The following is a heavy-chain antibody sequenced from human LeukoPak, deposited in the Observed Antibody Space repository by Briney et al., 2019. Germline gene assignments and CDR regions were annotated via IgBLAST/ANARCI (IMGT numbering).Heavy chain of an antibody. CDR1: GFTFDDYA. D-gene: IGHD5-18*01. CDR2: ISWNSGSI. Sequence: PGGSLRLSCAASGFTFDDYAMQWVRQAPGRGLEWVSGISWNSGSIGYADSVTGRFTISRDNAKNSLYLQMNSLRAEDMALYYCAKDMGATWIPLWPDYWGQGTLVTVSS. V-gene: IGHV3-9*03. J-gene: IGHJ4*02. CDR3: AKDMGATWIPLWPDY.